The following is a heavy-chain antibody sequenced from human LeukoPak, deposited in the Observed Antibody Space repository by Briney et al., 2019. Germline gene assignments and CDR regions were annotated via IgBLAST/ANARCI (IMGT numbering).Heavy chain of an antibody. D-gene: IGHD3-22*01. CDR2: IWYDGSNK. J-gene: IGHJ6*02. CDR1: GFTFSSYG. V-gene: IGHV3-33*06. Sequence: QPGRSLRLSCAASGFTFSSYGMHWVRQAPGKGLEWVAVIWYDGSNKYYADSVKGRFTISRDNSKNTLYLQTNSLRAEDTAVYYCAKGQYYYDKSDYYYGMDVWGQGTTVTVSS. CDR3: AKGQYYYDKSDYYYGMDV.